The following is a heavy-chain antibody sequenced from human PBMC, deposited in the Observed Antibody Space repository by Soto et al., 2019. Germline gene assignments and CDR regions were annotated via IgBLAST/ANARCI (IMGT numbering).Heavy chain of an antibody. CDR2: ISTYNGNT. D-gene: IGHD1-7*01. V-gene: IGHV1-18*01. CDR1: GYTFTSYG. J-gene: IGHJ5*02. Sequence: QVQLVQSGAEVKKPGASVKVSCKASGYTFTSYGISWVRQAPGQGLEWMGWISTYNGNTNFTQKLQGRVTMTTDTSTSTAYMELRSLRSDDTAVYYCARDREYNWNYNWLDPWGQGTLVTVSS. CDR3: ARDREYNWNYNWLDP.